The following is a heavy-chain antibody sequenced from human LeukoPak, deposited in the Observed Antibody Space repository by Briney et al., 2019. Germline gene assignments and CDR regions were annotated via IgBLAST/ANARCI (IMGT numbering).Heavy chain of an antibody. CDR2: INPSGGST. CDR1: GYTFTSYY. D-gene: IGHD3-3*01. V-gene: IGHV1-46*01. CDR3: ARARITIFGVVIISNWFDP. Sequence: APVKVSCKASGYTFTSYYMHWVRQAPGQGLEWMGIINPSGGSTSYAQKFQGRVTMTRDTSTSTVYMELSSLRSEDTAVYYCARARITIFGVVIISNWFDPWGQGTLVTVSS. J-gene: IGHJ5*02.